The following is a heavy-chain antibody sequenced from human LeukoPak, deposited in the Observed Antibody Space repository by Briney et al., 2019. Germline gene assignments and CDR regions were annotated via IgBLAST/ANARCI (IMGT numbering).Heavy chain of an antibody. V-gene: IGHV3-49*03. J-gene: IGHJ6*03. Sequence: PGGSLRLSCTASGFTFGDYAMSWFRQAPGKGLGWVGFIRSKAYGGTTEYAASVKGRFTISRDDSKSIAYLQMNSLKTEDTAVYYCTREAARPVYASPSSSWYQWYYYYMDVWGKGTTVTVS. CDR1: GFTFGDYA. CDR3: TREAARPVYASPSSSWYQWYYYYMDV. D-gene: IGHD6-13*01. CDR2: IRSKAYGGTT.